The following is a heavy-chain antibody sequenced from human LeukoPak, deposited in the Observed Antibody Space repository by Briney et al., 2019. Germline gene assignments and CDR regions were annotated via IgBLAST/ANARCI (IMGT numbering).Heavy chain of an antibody. Sequence: ASVKVSCKASGYTFTSYGISWVRQAPGQGLEWMGWISAYNGNTNYAQKLQGRVTMTTDTSTSTAYMELRSLRSDDTAVYYCARLTGIAACPGWFDPWGQGTLVTVSS. V-gene: IGHV1-18*01. D-gene: IGHD6-6*01. CDR1: GYTFTSYG. CDR3: ARLTGIAACPGWFDP. CDR2: ISAYNGNT. J-gene: IGHJ5*02.